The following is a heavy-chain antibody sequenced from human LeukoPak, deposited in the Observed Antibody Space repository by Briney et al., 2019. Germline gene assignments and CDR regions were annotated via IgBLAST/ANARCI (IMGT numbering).Heavy chain of an antibody. V-gene: IGHV1-69*05. J-gene: IGHJ6*03. CDR3: ARVRGNYYYYYMDV. CDR2: IIPIFGTA. Sequence: PVKVSCKASGGTFSSYAISWVRQAPGQGLEWMGGIIPIFGTANYAQELQGRVTITTDESTSTAYMELSSLRSEDTAVYYCARVRGNYYYYYMDVWGKGTTVTVSS. D-gene: IGHD3-16*01. CDR1: GGTFSSYA.